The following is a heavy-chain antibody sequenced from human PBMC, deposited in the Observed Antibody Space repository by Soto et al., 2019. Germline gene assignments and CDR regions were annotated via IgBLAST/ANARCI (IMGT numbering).Heavy chain of an antibody. J-gene: IGHJ4*02. Sequence: SGPTLVNPTQTLTLTCTFSGFSLSTTGMRVSWIRQPPGKALEWLARIDWDDDKFYSTSLKTRLTISKDTSKNQVVLTMTNMDPVDTATYYCARDSYDSGSYGFDDWGQGTLVTVSS. CDR1: GFSLSTTGMR. D-gene: IGHD3-10*01. V-gene: IGHV2-70*04. CDR2: IDWDDDK. CDR3: ARDSYDSGSYGFDD.